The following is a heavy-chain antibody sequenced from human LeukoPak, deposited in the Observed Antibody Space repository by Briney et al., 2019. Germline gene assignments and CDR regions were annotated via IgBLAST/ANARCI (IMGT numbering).Heavy chain of an antibody. J-gene: IGHJ4*02. CDR2: ISSHSRTI. CDR1: GLTFSTYS. V-gene: IGHV3-48*01. CDR3: ASLLRDILPFFDY. Sequence: PGGSLRLSCAASGLTFSTYSMNWVRQAPGKGLALVSYISSHSRTIYYADSVKGRFTISRDNAKNSLFLQMDSLRAEDTAVYYCASLLRDILPFFDYWGQGTLVTVSS.